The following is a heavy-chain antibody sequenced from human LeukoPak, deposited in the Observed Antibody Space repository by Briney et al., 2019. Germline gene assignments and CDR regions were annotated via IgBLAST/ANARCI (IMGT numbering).Heavy chain of an antibody. J-gene: IGHJ6*03. V-gene: IGHV4-59*01. CDR3: TRVPYSSSWAYYYYMDV. Sequence: PSETLSLTCTVSGGSISSYYWSWIRQPPGKGLEWIGYIYYSGSTNYNPSLKSLVTISVDTSKNQFSLKLSSVTAADTAVYYCTRVPYSSSWAYYYYMDVWGKGTTVTVSS. CDR1: GGSISSYY. CDR2: IYYSGST. D-gene: IGHD6-13*01.